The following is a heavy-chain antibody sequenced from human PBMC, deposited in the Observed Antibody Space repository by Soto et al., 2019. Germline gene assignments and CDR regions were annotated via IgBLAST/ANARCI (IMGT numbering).Heavy chain of an antibody. D-gene: IGHD3-10*01. J-gene: IGHJ6*02. Sequence: PGGSLRLSCAASGFTFSSYGMHWVRQAPGKGLEWVAVIWYDGSNKYYADSVKGRFTISRDNSKNTLYLQMNSLRAEDTAVYYCARDPAFTMVRGAWGHYYYYGMDVWGQGTTVTVSS. CDR2: IWYDGSNK. V-gene: IGHV3-33*01. CDR3: ARDPAFTMVRGAWGHYYYYGMDV. CDR1: GFTFSSYG.